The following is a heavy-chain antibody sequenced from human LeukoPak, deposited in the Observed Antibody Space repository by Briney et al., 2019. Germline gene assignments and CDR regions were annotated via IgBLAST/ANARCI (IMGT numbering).Heavy chain of an antibody. J-gene: IGHJ4*02. CDR2: ISSNGGST. CDR1: GFTFSSYA. CDR3: ARDKFGGTDY. Sequence: GGSLRLSCAASGFTFSSYAMHWVRQAPGKGLEYVSAISSNGGSTYYANSVKGRFTISRDNAKNSLYLQMNSLRAEDTAVYYCARDKFGGTDYWGQGTLVTVSS. D-gene: IGHD3-16*01. V-gene: IGHV3-64*01.